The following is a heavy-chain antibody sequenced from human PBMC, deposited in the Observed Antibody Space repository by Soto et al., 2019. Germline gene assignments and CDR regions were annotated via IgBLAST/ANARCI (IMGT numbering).Heavy chain of an antibody. J-gene: IGHJ4*02. CDR3: ARSVAVPGAHIDY. Sequence: ETLSLTCSVSGGSISGSYWSWIRQSPGKGLEWLGYVYYTGSTNYSPSLRSRVSISVDTSRNEFSLRLSSVTAADTAVYFCARSVAVPGAHIDYWGQGAQVTVSS. V-gene: IGHV4-59*01. CDR2: VYYTGST. D-gene: IGHD6-19*01. CDR1: GGSISGSY.